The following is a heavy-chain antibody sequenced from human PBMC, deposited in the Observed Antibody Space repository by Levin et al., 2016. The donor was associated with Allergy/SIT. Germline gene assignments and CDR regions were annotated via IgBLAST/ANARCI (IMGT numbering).Heavy chain of an antibody. D-gene: IGHD3-9*01. CDR3: AGETVLRYFDWRSRGDAFDI. Sequence: SETLSLTCTVSGGSISSSSYYWGWIRQPPGKGLEWIGSIYYSGSTYYNPSLKSRVTISVDTSKNQFSLKLSSVTAADTAVYYCAGETVLRYFDWRSRGDAFDIWGQGTMVTVSS. CDR2: IYYSGST. J-gene: IGHJ3*02. V-gene: IGHV4-39*02. CDR1: GGSISSSSYY.